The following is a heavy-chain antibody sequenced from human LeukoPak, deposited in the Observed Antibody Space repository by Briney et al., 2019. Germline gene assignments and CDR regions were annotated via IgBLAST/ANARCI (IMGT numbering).Heavy chain of an antibody. CDR2: ICDTGSA. Sequence: SETVSRTCTVSGCSISSSSYFWGWIRQPPGKGLEWIGDICDTGSAFYNPPLNSRVTISVDTSKNQLSLTLSSVTAADTAVYYCARTNDYNNHRVDYWGQGTLVTVSS. CDR3: ARTNDYNNHRVDY. D-gene: IGHD4-11*01. CDR1: GCSISSSSYF. J-gene: IGHJ4*02. V-gene: IGHV4-39*01.